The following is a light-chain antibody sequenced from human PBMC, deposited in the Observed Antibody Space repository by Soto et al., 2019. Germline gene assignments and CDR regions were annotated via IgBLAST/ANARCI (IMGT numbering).Light chain of an antibody. Sequence: EVVLTQSPGTLSLSPGERATLSCRASQNIRGNELAWYQQKPGQAPRLLIYRGSSRATGIPDRFSGRGSGKDFSLPISSLEPEDFAVYYCQDYGTSAPWTFGQGTKVEIK. CDR1: QNIRGNE. CDR2: RGS. CDR3: QDYGTSAPWT. V-gene: IGKV3-20*01. J-gene: IGKJ1*01.